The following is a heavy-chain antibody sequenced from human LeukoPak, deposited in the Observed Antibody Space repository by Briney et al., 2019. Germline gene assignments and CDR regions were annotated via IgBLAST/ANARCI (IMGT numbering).Heavy chain of an antibody. CDR1: GS. V-gene: IGHV1-18*01. CDR2: ISAYNGNT. CDR3: ARWDSSSSLDY. D-gene: IGHD6-6*01. J-gene: IGHJ4*02. Sequence: ASVKVSCKVSGSIDWVRQAPGKGLEWMGWISAYNGNTNYAQKLQGRVTMTTDTSTSTAYMELRSLRSDDTAVYYCARWDSSSSLDYWGQGTLVTVSS.